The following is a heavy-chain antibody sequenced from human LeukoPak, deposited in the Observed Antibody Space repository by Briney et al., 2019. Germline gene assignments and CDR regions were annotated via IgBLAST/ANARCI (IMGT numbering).Heavy chain of an antibody. CDR2: INSDGSNT. CDR3: AREKNDAFDI. CDR1: GFTFSSYW. J-gene: IGHJ3*02. Sequence: PGGSLRLSCAASGFTFSSYWMHWVRQSPEKGLVWVSRINSDGSNTAYADSVKGRFTISRDNAKNTLYLQMNGLRAEDTAVYYCAREKNDAFDIWGQGTMVTVSS. V-gene: IGHV3-74*01.